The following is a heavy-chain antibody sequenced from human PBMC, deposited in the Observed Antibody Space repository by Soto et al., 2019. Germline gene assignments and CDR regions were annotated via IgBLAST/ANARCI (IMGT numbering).Heavy chain of an antibody. CDR3: AKEAPLEMATIGGFDY. Sequence: ESLRISCAASGFTFDDYTMHWVRQAPGKGLEWVSLISWDGGSTYYADSVKGRFTISRDNSKNSLYLQMNSLRTEDTALYYCAKEAPLEMATIGGFDYWGQGTLVTVSS. V-gene: IGHV3-43*01. D-gene: IGHD5-12*01. CDR2: ISWDGGST. J-gene: IGHJ4*02. CDR1: GFTFDDYT.